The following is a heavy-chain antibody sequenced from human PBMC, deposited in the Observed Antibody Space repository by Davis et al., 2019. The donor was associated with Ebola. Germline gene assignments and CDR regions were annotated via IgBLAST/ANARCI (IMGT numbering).Heavy chain of an antibody. CDR1: GFAFSSYS. V-gene: IGHV3-21*01. CDR2: ISSSSSYI. D-gene: IGHD6-19*01. CDR3: AGGKDSSGWYGDDAFDF. Sequence: GGSLRLSCAASGFAFSSYSMNWVRQAPGKGLEWVSSISSSSSYIYYADSVKGRFTISRDNAKNSLYLQMNSLTADDTAVYYCAGGKDSSGWYGDDAFDFWGQGTVVTVSS. J-gene: IGHJ3*01.